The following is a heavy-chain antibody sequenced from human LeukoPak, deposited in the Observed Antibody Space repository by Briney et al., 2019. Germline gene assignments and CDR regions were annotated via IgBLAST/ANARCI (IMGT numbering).Heavy chain of an antibody. J-gene: IGHJ4*02. CDR1: GFTFSTYS. D-gene: IGHD6-19*01. V-gene: IGHV3-23*01. CDR2: IYPSGDST. Sequence: GGSLRLSCAASGFTFSTYSMTWVRQGPGKGLEWVSSIYPSGDSTFYTDSVKGRFTISRDNSKNTLYLQMSSLRTEDTAVYYCAKDVVPDSGWDLDYWGQGTLVTVSS. CDR3: AKDVVPDSGWDLDY.